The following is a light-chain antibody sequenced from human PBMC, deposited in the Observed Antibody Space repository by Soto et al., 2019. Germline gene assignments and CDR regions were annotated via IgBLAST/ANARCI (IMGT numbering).Light chain of an antibody. CDR3: QQYNNWPPLT. V-gene: IGKV3-15*01. Sequence: EIVMTQSPATLSVSPGERATLSCRASESVSSNVAWYQQKPGQAPRLVIFGASTRASGFPARFSGSGSGTEFTLTISSLQSEDFAVYYCQQYNNWPPLTFGGGTKVEIK. J-gene: IGKJ4*01. CDR1: ESVSSN. CDR2: GAS.